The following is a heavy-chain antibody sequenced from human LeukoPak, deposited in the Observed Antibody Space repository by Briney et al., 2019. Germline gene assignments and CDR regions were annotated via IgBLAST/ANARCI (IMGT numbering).Heavy chain of an antibody. CDR1: GGSISSYY. J-gene: IGHJ6*02. V-gene: IGHV4-59*01. CDR2: IYYSGST. D-gene: IGHD3-22*01. Sequence: PSETLSLTCTVSGGSISSYYWGWIRQPPGKGLEWIGYIYYSGSTNYNPSLKSRVTISVDTSKNQFSLKLSSVTAADTAVYYCARDQYYYDSSGYYYYYYGMDVWGQGTTVTVSS. CDR3: ARDQYYYDSSGYYYYYYGMDV.